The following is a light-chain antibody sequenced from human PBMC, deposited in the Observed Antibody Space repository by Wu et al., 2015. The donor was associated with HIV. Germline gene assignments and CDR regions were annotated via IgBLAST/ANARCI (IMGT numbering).Light chain of an antibody. CDR1: QSVSSY. CDR3: QQRSNWQGLT. V-gene: IGKV3-11*01. Sequence: EIVLTQSPATLSLSPGERATLSCRASQSVSSYLAWYQQKPGQAPRLLIYDASNRATGIPPRFSGSGSGTDFTLTISGLEPEDFAVYYCQQRSNWQGLTFGGGTKVEIK. CDR2: DAS. J-gene: IGKJ4*01.